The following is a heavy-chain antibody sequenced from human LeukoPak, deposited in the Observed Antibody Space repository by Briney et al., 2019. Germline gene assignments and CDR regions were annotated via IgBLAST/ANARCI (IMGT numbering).Heavy chain of an antibody. CDR2: IYHSGST. V-gene: IGHV4-30-2*01. J-gene: IGHJ3*02. Sequence: NPSQTLSLTCAVSGGSISSGGYSWSWIRQPPGKGLEWIGYIYHSGSTYYNPSLKSRVTISVDRSKNQFSLKLSSVTAADTAVYYCARGGLAYCGGDCYSDAFDIWGQGTMVTVSS. CDR1: GGSISSGGYS. CDR3: ARGGLAYCGGDCYSDAFDI. D-gene: IGHD2-21*02.